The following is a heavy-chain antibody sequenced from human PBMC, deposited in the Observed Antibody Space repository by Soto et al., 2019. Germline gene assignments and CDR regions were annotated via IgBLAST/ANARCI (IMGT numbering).Heavy chain of an antibody. V-gene: IGHV1-18*01. CDR1: GYTFTSYG. D-gene: IGHD1-1*01. CDR2: ISAYNGNT. Sequence: QVQLVQSGAEVKKPGASVRVSCKASGYTFTSYGITWVRQAPGQGLEWMGWISAYNGNTNYAQRLQGRVTMTTDTSTTTAYMELRSLRSDGTDVYYCARGQKLFQDGRFDYWGKGTLVTVSS. CDR3: ARGQKLFQDGRFDY. J-gene: IGHJ4*02.